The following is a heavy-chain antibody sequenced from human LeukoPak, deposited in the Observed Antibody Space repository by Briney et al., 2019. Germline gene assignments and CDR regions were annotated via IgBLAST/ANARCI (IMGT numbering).Heavy chain of an antibody. J-gene: IGHJ3*02. D-gene: IGHD3-3*01. CDR3: ARDRSGPFDI. CDR2: IKSDGSDT. Sequence: GGSLRLSCAASGFTFSSYWMHWVRQAPGKGLVWVSRIKSDGSDTGYADSVRGRFTISRDNAKNTLYLQMNSLRAEDTAMYYCARDRSGPFDIGGQGTMVTVSS. V-gene: IGHV3-74*01. CDR1: GFTFSSYW.